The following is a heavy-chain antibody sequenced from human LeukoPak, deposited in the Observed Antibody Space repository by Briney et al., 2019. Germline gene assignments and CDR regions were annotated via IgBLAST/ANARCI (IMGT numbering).Heavy chain of an antibody. J-gene: IGHJ4*02. Sequence: PGGSLRLSCAASGFTFSSYAMAWVRQAPGKGLEWVSGISDRGGTTYYADSVEGRFTISRDNSKNTLYLQMNNLGAEDTAVYYCAKVTRAGSCYQSDYWGQGTLVTVSS. CDR2: ISDRGGTT. CDR3: AKVTRAGSCYQSDY. CDR1: GFTFSSYA. D-gene: IGHD2-15*01. V-gene: IGHV3-23*01.